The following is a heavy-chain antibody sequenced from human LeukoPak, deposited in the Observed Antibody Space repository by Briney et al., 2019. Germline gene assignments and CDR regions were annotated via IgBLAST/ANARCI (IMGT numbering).Heavy chain of an antibody. CDR3: ARGASRNYIVPREGYWFDP. Sequence: ASVKVSCKASGYTFTSYDINWVRQATGQGLEWMGRMNPKSGNTGYAQKFQGRVTITRNTSISTAYMELSSLRSEDTAVYYCARGASRNYIVPREGYWFDPWGQGTLVTVSS. V-gene: IGHV1-8*03. J-gene: IGHJ5*02. CDR2: MNPKSGNT. CDR1: GYTFTSYD. D-gene: IGHD2-15*01.